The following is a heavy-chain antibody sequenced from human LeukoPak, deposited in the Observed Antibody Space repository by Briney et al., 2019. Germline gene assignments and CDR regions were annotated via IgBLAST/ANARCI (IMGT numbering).Heavy chain of an antibody. CDR3: ARGVLREFDY. D-gene: IGHD1-26*01. V-gene: IGHV4-38-2*01. J-gene: IGHJ4*02. CDR1: GYSISSGYY. Sequence: SETLSLTCAVSGYSISSGYYWGWIRQPPGKGLEWIGSIYHSGSTYYNPSLKSRVTISVDTSKNQFSLKLSSVTAADTAVYYCARGVLREFDYWGQGTLVTVSS. CDR2: IYHSGST.